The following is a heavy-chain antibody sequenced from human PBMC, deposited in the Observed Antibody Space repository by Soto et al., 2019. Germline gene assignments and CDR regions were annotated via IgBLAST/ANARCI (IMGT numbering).Heavy chain of an antibody. CDR1: GFTFSSYA. CDR3: AKSPYYDFWSGYYFDY. Sequence: EVQLLESGGGLVQPGGSLRLSCAASGFTFSSYAMSWVRQAPGKGLEWVSAISGSGGSTYYADSVKGRFTISRDNSKNTLYLQMNSLRAEDTAVYYCAKSPYYDFWSGYYFDYWGQGTLVTVSS. V-gene: IGHV3-23*01. D-gene: IGHD3-3*01. J-gene: IGHJ4*02. CDR2: ISGSGGST.